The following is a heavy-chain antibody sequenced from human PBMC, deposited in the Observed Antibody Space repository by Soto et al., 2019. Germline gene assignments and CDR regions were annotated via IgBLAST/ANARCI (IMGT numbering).Heavy chain of an antibody. CDR3: AYWTLAFDY. CDR1: GFTFSNSA. CDR2: ISDSGVST. J-gene: IGHJ4*02. Sequence: GGSLRLSCAASGFTFSNSAMSWVRQAPGKGLDWVSSISDSGVSTYYADSVKGRFTISRDNSKSTLYLQMNSLRAEDTAVYYCAYWTLAFDYWGQGTLVTVSS. D-gene: IGHD1-1*01. V-gene: IGHV3-23*01.